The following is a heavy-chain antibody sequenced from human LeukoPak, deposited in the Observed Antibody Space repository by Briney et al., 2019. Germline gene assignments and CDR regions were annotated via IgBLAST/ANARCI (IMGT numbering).Heavy chain of an antibody. J-gene: IGHJ4*02. CDR1: GDSVSSGGYR. CDR2: ISNSGTT. V-gene: IGHV4-31*11. D-gene: IGHD6-13*01. CDR3: ARWSVGSSSFDY. Sequence: PSQTLSLTCAVSGDSVSSGGYRWTWIRQHPGKGLEWIGYISNSGTTSYNPSLKSRVSISVDKSKNQFSLKLNSVTAADTAVYYCARWSVGSSSFDYWGQGTLVTVSS.